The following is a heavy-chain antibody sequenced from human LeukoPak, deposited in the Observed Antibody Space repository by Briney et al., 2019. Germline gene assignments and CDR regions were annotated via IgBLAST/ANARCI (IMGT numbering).Heavy chain of an antibody. V-gene: IGHV3-23*01. CDR1: GSTFRSYA. D-gene: IGHD3-16*02. CDR2: INESGGSA. CDR3: ATYDYVWGRYRLAQSDY. Sequence: GGSLRLSCAASGSTFRSYAMSWVRQLPGKGLEWLSYINESGGSAYYADSVKGRLVISRDNSKNSLYLEINSLRAEDTAIYYCATYDYVWGRYRLAQSDYWGQGTLVTVSS. J-gene: IGHJ4*02.